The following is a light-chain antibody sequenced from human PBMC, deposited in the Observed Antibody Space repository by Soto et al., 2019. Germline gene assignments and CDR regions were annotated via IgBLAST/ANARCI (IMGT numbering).Light chain of an antibody. CDR3: QQYGSSPTWT. V-gene: IGKV3-15*01. CDR1: RGISSN. J-gene: IGKJ1*01. CDR2: GTS. Sequence: IVMTQSPATLSVSPGERATLSCRASRGISSNLAWYQQKPGQAPRLLIYGTSTRATGIPARFSGSGSGTDFTLTISRLEPEDSAVYYCQQYGSSPTWTFGQGTKVDIK.